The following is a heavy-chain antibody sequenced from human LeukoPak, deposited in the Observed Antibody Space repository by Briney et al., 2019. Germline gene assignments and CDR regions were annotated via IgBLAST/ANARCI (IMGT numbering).Heavy chain of an antibody. CDR3: ARGPMVRGVILFDY. D-gene: IGHD3-10*01. J-gene: IGHJ4*02. CDR2: INPNSGGT. Sequence: ASVKVSCKASGYTFTGYYMHWVRQAPGQGLEWMGWINPNSGGTNYAQKFQGRVTMTRDTSISTAYLELSRLRSDDTAVYYCARGPMVRGVILFDYWGQGTLVIVSS. V-gene: IGHV1-2*02. CDR1: GYTFTGYY.